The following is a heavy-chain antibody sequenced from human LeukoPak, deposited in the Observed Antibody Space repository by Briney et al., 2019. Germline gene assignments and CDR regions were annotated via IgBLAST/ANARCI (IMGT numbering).Heavy chain of an antibody. Sequence: GGSLRLSCTASGFSFSGYWMSWVRQAPGKGLEWVANINQDGSAQYYVDSVKGQFTISRDNAKNSLYLQMNSLRVEDAAVYYCARDSESWTETGPRFDYWGRGTLVTVSS. D-gene: IGHD3-9*01. CDR3: ARDSESWTETGPRFDY. V-gene: IGHV3-7*01. J-gene: IGHJ4*02. CDR1: GFSFSGYW. CDR2: INQDGSAQ.